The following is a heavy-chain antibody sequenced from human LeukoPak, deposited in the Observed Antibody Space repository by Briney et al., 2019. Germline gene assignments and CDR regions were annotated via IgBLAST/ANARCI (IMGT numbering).Heavy chain of an antibody. CDR3: ARSRGWLQSHPLGY. Sequence: SETLSLTCAVYGGSFSGYYWSWIRQPPGKGLEWIGEINHSGSTNYNPSLKSRVTLSVDTSKNQFSLKLSSVTAADTAVYYCARSRGWLQSHPLGYWGQGTLVTVSS. V-gene: IGHV4-34*01. D-gene: IGHD5-24*01. CDR1: GGSFSGYY. CDR2: INHSGST. J-gene: IGHJ4*02.